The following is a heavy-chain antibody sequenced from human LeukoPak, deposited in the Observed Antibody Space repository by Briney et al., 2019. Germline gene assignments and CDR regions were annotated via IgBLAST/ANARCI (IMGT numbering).Heavy chain of an antibody. CDR1: GYTFTSYY. Sequence: ASVKVSCTASGYTFTSYYMHWVRQAAGQGLEWMGIINPSGGSTSSALKFQGRVTMTRDTSTSTVYMELNSLGSEDTAVYYCARDTTAAADRAFDIWGQGTMVTVSP. V-gene: IGHV1-46*01. CDR3: ARDTTAAADRAFDI. CDR2: INPSGGST. J-gene: IGHJ3*02. D-gene: IGHD2-2*01.